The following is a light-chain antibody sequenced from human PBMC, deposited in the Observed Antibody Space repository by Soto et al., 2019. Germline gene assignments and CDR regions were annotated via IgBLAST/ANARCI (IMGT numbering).Light chain of an antibody. V-gene: IGLV2-8*01. CDR2: EVT. CDR1: SSDVGAYNY. J-gene: IGLJ3*02. Sequence: QSALTQPPSASGSPGQSVTISCTGTSSDVGAYNYVSWYQQHAGKAPKLVIYEVTKRPSGVPDRSSGSNSANTASLTVSGLQAEDEADYYCSSFASSNTWVFGGGTKLTV. CDR3: SSFASSNTWV.